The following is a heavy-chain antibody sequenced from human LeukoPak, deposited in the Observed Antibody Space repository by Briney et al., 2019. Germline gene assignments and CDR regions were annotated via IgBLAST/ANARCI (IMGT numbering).Heavy chain of an antibody. CDR1: GYTFTGYY. CDR2: INPNSGGT. J-gene: IGHJ4*02. CDR3: ARDRVVVPAAFDY. D-gene: IGHD2-2*01. V-gene: IGHV1-2*02. Sequence: ASVKVSCKASGYTFTGYYMHWVRQAPGQGLEWMGWINPNSGGTNYAQEFQGRVTMTRATSISTAYMELSRLRSDATAVYYCARDRVVVPAAFDYWGQGTLVTVSS.